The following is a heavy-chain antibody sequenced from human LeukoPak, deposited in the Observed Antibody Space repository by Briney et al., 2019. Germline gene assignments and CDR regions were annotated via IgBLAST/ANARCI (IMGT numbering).Heavy chain of an antibody. V-gene: IGHV3-21*01. Sequence: GGSLRLSCAASGFTFSSYSMNWVRQAPGKGLEWVSSISSSSSYIYYADSVKGRFTISRDNAKNSLYLQMNSLRAEDTAVYYCARDPDPYCSGGSCDGGAFDIWGQGTMVTVSS. D-gene: IGHD2-15*01. CDR3: ARDPDPYCSGGSCDGGAFDI. CDR2: ISSSSSYI. CDR1: GFTFSSYS. J-gene: IGHJ3*02.